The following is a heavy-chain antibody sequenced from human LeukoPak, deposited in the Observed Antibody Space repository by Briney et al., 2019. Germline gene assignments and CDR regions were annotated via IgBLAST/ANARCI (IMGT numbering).Heavy chain of an antibody. D-gene: IGHD3-16*01. J-gene: IGHJ4*02. Sequence: ASVKVSCKASGYTFTSYAMHWVRQAPGQRLEWMGWINAGNGNTKYSQEFQGRVTITRDTSASTAYMELSSLRSEDMAVYYCARLEAWDYGFDYWGQGTLVTVSS. CDR3: ARLEAWDYGFDY. CDR2: INAGNGNT. V-gene: IGHV1-3*03. CDR1: GYTFTSYA.